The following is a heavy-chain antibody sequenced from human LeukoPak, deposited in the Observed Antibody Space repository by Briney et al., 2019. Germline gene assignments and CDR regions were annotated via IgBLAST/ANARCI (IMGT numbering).Heavy chain of an antibody. D-gene: IGHD6-13*01. J-gene: IGHJ5*01. CDR3: ARDRGGAAAGNWFDS. V-gene: IGHV4-4*07. CDR1: GGSISSDY. CDR2: MYISGST. Sequence: PSETLSLTCTVSGGSISSDYWSWIRQPAGKGLEWIGRMYISGSTDHNPPLKSRVTMPLDTSKNQFSLKLTSVTAADTAVYYCARDRGGAAAGNWFDSWGQGTLVTVSS.